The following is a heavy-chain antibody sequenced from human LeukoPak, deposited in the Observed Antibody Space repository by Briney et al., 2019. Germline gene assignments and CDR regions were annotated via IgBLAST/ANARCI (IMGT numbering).Heavy chain of an antibody. CDR1: GGSISSYY. CDR3: ARGYYYDSSGYYGPFDY. Sequence: SETLSLTCTVPGGSISSYYWSWIRQPPGKGLEWIGYIYYSGSTNYNPSLKSRVTISVDTSKNQFSLKLSSVTAADTAVYYCARGYYYDSSGYYGPFDYWGQGTLVTVSS. J-gene: IGHJ4*02. D-gene: IGHD3-22*01. CDR2: IYYSGST. V-gene: IGHV4-59*01.